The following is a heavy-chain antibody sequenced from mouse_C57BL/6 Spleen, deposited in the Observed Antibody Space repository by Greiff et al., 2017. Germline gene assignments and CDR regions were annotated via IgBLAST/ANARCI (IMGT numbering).Heavy chain of an antibody. CDR1: CYSFTGYY. Sequence: VQLKESGPELVKPGASVKISCKASCYSFTGYYLNWMKQSPEKSLAWIGEINPSTGGTAYNQKFKAKDTLTVDKPSSTAYMQLKSLTYEDSAVYYCARGSSYRVDYWGQGTSVTVSS. CDR3: ARGSSYRVDY. D-gene: IGHD1-1*01. CDR2: INPSTGGT. V-gene: IGHV1-42*01. J-gene: IGHJ4*01.